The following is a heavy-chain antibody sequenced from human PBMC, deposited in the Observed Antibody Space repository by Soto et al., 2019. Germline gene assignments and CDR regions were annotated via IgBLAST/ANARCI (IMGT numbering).Heavy chain of an antibody. CDR3: VRENYYYGMDV. Sequence: PGGSLRLSCAASGFTFSSYGIHWVRQAPGKGLEWVAVISYDGSKKNYLDSVEGRFTISRDNSKNTVFLQMNSLRAEDTAVYYCVRENYYYGMDVWGQGTTVTVSS. J-gene: IGHJ6*02. CDR1: GFTFSSYG. V-gene: IGHV3-30*03. CDR2: ISYDGSKK.